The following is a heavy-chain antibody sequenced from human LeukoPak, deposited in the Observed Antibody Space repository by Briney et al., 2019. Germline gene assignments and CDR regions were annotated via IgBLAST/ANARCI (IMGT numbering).Heavy chain of an antibody. D-gene: IGHD3-10*01. V-gene: IGHV3-21*01. CDR1: GFTFSTYN. CDR2: ITSGETYI. J-gene: IGHJ5*02. Sequence: GGSLRLSCAASGFTFSTYNMNWLRKAPGKGLEWVSSITSGETYIYYADSVKGRFIISRDNAKNSLFLQVNSLRAEDTAVYYCARGVSYHGSGSYLRDWFAPWGQGTLVTVSS. CDR3: ARGVSYHGSGSYLRDWFAP.